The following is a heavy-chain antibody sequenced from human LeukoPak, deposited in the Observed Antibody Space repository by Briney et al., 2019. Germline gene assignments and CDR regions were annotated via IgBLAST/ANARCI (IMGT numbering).Heavy chain of an antibody. Sequence: GGSLRLSCAASGFTFSDYYMSWIRQAPGKGLEWVSYISSSGSTIYYADSVKGRFTISRDNAKNSLYLQMNSLRAEDTAVYYCAKDAYAYDSSGYGDYWGQGTLVTVSS. CDR1: GFTFSDYY. CDR3: AKDAYAYDSSGYGDY. D-gene: IGHD3-22*01. CDR2: ISSSGSTI. V-gene: IGHV3-11*01. J-gene: IGHJ4*02.